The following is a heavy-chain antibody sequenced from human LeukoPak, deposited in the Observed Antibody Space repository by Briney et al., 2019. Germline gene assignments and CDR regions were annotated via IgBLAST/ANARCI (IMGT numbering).Heavy chain of an antibody. V-gene: IGHV1-8*01. J-gene: IGHJ6*02. CDR1: GYTFTSYD. Sequence: ASVKVSCKASGYTFTSYDINWVRRATGQGLERMGWMNPNSGNTGYAQKFQGRVTMTRNTSISTAYMELSRLRSEDKAVYYCARGNPSPDGWQWLGPKTRKYGMDVWGQGTTVTVSS. CDR2: MNPNSGNT. CDR3: ARGNPSPDGWQWLGPKTRKYGMDV. D-gene: IGHD6-19*01.